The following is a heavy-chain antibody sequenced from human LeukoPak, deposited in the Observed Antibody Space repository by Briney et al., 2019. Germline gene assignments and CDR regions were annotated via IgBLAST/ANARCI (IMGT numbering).Heavy chain of an antibody. D-gene: IGHD3-22*01. CDR1: GFTFSSYG. V-gene: IGHV3-23*01. CDR2: ISGSGGST. J-gene: IGHJ1*01. CDR3: AKDHDSSGYSHSFQH. Sequence: PGGSLRLSCAASGFTFSSYGMSWVRQAPGKGLEWVSAISGSGGSTYYADSVKGRFTISRDNSKNTLYLQMNSLRAEDTAVYYCAKDHDSSGYSHSFQHWGQGTLVTVSS.